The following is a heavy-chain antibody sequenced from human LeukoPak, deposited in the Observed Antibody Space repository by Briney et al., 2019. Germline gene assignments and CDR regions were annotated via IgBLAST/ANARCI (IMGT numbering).Heavy chain of an antibody. J-gene: IGHJ4*02. Sequence: GESLKISCKVSGYSFTNYWIAWVRQMPGKGLEWMGIIYPGDSDTRYSPSFQGQVTISADKSISTAYLQWSSLTDSDSAMYYCARTTLVRGIITFIDYWGQGTLVTVSS. CDR2: IYPGDSDT. CDR1: GYSFTNYW. V-gene: IGHV5-51*01. D-gene: IGHD3-10*01. CDR3: ARTTLVRGIITFIDY.